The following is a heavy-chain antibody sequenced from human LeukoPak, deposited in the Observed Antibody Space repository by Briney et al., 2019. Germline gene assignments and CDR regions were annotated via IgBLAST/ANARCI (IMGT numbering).Heavy chain of an antibody. V-gene: IGHV4-59*01. CDR2: IYYSGST. CDR3: ARGQWELLQPYDY. J-gene: IGHJ4*02. D-gene: IGHD1-26*01. Sequence: SETLSLTCTVSGGSISSYYWSWIRQPPGKGLEWIGYIYYSGSTNYNPSLKSRATISVDTSKNQFSLKLSSVTAADTAVYYCARGQWELLQPYDYWGQGTLVTVSS. CDR1: GGSISSYY.